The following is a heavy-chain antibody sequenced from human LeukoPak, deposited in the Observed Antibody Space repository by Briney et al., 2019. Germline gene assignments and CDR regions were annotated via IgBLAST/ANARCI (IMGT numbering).Heavy chain of an antibody. Sequence: ASVKVSCKAPGYTFTSYGISWVRQAPGQGLEWMGWISAYNGNTNYAQKLQGRVTMTTDTSTSTAYMELRSLRSDDTAVYYCAREYCSGGSCYGKDYWGQGTLVTVSS. D-gene: IGHD2-15*01. CDR2: ISAYNGNT. V-gene: IGHV1-18*01. CDR1: GYTFTSYG. J-gene: IGHJ4*02. CDR3: AREYCSGGSCYGKDY.